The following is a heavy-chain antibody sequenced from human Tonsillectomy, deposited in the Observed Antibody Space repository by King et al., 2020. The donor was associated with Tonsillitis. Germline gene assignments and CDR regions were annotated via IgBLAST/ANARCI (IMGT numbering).Heavy chain of an antibody. CDR2: IYSGGGST. CDR1: GFTFSSYA. D-gene: IGHD2-15*01. V-gene: IGHV3-23*03. CDR3: AKYIEGGVWYFDL. Sequence: VQLVESGGGLVQPGGSLRLSCAASGFTFSSYAMSWVRQAPGKGLEWVSIIYSGGGSTYYADSVKGRFTISRDDSKNRMYLQMNRLRADDTALYYCAKYIEGGVWYFDLWGRGTLVTVSS. J-gene: IGHJ2*01.